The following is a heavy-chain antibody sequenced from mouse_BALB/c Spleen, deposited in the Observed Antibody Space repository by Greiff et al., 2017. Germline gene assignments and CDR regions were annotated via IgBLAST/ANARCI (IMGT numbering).Heavy chain of an antibody. CDR3: ARGGYRYDGGSYAMDY. V-gene: IGHV1-9*01. CDR2: ILPGSGST. J-gene: IGHJ4*01. Sequence: QVQLQQSGAELMKPGASVKISCKATGYTFSSYWIEWVKQRPGHGLEWIGEILPGSGSTNYNEKFKGKATFTADTSSNTAYMQLSSLTSEDSAVYYGARGGYRYDGGSYAMDYWGQGTSVTVSS. CDR1: GYTFSSYW. D-gene: IGHD2-14*01.